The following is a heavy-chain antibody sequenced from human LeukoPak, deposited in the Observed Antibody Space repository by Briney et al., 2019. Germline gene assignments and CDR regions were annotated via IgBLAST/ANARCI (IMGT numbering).Heavy chain of an antibody. V-gene: IGHV3-9*01. J-gene: IGHJ3*02. CDR2: ISWNSGSI. D-gene: IGHD1-14*01. CDR1: GFTFDDYA. Sequence: PGRSLRLSCAASGFTFDDYAMHWVRHAPGKGLEWVSGISWNSGSIGYADSVKGRFTISRDNAKNSLYLQMNSLRAEDTALYYCAKDMDPLYRGPRAFDIWGQGTMVTVSS. CDR3: AKDMDPLYRGPRAFDI.